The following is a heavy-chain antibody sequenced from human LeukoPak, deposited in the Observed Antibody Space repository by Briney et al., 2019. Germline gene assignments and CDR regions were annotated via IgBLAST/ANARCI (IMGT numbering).Heavy chain of an antibody. V-gene: IGHV4-59*08. J-gene: IGHJ4*02. Sequence: SETLSLTCTVSGGSLSNYYWSWIRQPPGKGLEWIAYIYDSGNSNYNPSLKSRVNTSVDTSKNQFSLKLNSVTAADTAVYYCARHSFSGSEYYFDYWGQGTLVTVSS. CDR2: IYDSGNS. CDR3: ARHSFSGSEYYFDY. CDR1: GGSLSNYY. D-gene: IGHD1-26*01.